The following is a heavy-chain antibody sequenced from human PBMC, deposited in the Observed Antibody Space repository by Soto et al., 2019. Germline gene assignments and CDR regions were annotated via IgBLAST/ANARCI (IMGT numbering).Heavy chain of an antibody. V-gene: IGHV3-11*04. Sequence: QVQLVESGGGLVKPGESLRISCAASGFTFSDYYMSWIRQAPGKGLEWISYISGSRSTIFYADSVRGRFTISRDNAKNSLYLQMNSLRDEDTAVYYCARDWVGLDYWGQGTLVTVSS. CDR1: GFTFSDYY. CDR2: ISGSRSTI. CDR3: ARDWVGLDY. J-gene: IGHJ4*02. D-gene: IGHD1-26*01.